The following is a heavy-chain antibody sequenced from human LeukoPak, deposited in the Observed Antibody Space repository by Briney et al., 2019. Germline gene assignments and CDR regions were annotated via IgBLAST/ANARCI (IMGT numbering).Heavy chain of an antibody. CDR3: ARAGDTAMAYRAAAFDI. V-gene: IGHV1-69*05. CDR1: GGTFSSYA. CDR2: ILPIFGTA. Sequence: SVKVSCKASGGTFSSYAISWVRQAPGQGLEWMGRILPIFGTANYAQKFQGRVTITTDESTSTAYMELSSLRSEDTAVYYCARAGDTAMAYRAAAFDIWGQGTMVTVSS. J-gene: IGHJ3*02. D-gene: IGHD5-18*01.